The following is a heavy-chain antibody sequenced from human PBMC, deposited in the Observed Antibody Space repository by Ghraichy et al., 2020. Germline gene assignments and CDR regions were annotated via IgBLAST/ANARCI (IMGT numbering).Heavy chain of an antibody. CDR3: ARKQSGTAHFDF. CDR2: IYNNGATI. Sequence: GESLNISCTASGFTFSSYEMNWVRQAPGKGLEWFAYIYNNGATIYYADSVRGRFTISRDNAKSSLDLQMNSLRAEDTAVYYCARKQSGTAHFDFWGQGTLVTVSS. CDR1: GFTFSSYE. V-gene: IGHV3-48*03. D-gene: IGHD1-1*01. J-gene: IGHJ4*02.